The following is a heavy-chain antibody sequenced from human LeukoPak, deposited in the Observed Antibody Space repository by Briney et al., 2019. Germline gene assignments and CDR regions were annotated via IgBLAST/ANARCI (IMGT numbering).Heavy chain of an antibody. CDR1: GGSISISSYY. CDR2: IYYSGST. J-gene: IGHJ4*02. D-gene: IGHD1-20*01. V-gene: IGHV4-39*07. Sequence: TLSLTFTDSGGSISISSYYWGWIRQPPGKGLEWIGSIYYSGSTYYNPSLKSRVTISVDTSKNQFSLKLSSVTAADTAVYYCARIRYNWNGEYYFDYWGQGTLVTVSS. CDR3: ARIRYNWNGEYYFDY.